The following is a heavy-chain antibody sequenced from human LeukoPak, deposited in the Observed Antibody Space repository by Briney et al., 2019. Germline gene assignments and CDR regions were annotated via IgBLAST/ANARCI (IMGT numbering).Heavy chain of an antibody. V-gene: IGHV3-23*01. Sequence: GGSLRLSCAGSGFTFSSYAMSWVRQAPGQGLVGVSDISDSGDYTSYADSVRGRFTISRDNSRNTLYLQMISVRPEDTAVYYCAKDTSIGKYCTNGVCSPFDYWGQGTLVTVSS. CDR1: GFTFSSYA. CDR2: ISDSGDYT. CDR3: AKDTSIGKYCTNGVCSPFDY. J-gene: IGHJ4*02. D-gene: IGHD2-8*01.